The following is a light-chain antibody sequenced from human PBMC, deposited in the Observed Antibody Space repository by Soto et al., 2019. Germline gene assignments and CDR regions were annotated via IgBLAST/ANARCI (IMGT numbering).Light chain of an antibody. V-gene: IGKV3-15*01. J-gene: IGKJ3*01. CDR2: GAS. Sequence: EIAMTQSPATLFVSPGERATLSCRASQTVSDDLAWYQQKPGQAPRLLIYGASTRATDIPARFSGGGSGTEFTLTIASLQAEDSAIYYCHQYHDWPPITFGPGTKVNI. CDR1: QTVSDD. CDR3: HQYHDWPPIT.